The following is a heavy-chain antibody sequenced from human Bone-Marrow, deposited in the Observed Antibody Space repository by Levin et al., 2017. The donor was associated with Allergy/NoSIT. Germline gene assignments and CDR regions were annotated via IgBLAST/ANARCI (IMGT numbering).Heavy chain of an antibody. Sequence: SETLSLTCTVSGGSSSSYYWSWIRQPPGKGLEWIGYISYSGSTNYNPSLKSRVTISVDTSKNQFSLRLSSVTAADTAVFYCVKGYGSGNYYHAFDIWGQGTMVTVSS. CDR2: ISYSGST. CDR3: VKGYGSGNYYHAFDI. J-gene: IGHJ3*02. D-gene: IGHD3-10*01. V-gene: IGHV4-59*08. CDR1: GGSSSSYY.